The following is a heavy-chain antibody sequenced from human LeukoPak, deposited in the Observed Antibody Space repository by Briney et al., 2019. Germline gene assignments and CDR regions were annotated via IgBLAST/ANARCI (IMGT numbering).Heavy chain of an antibody. V-gene: IGHV4-59*11. J-gene: IGHJ5*02. CDR3: ASDRVDFWSGYSLSYFDP. Sequence: PSETLSLTCTVSVGSISSHYWRWIRQPPEEGLEWIGYFYYSGSTNFNPSLKSRVTISVDTSKNQFSLKLSSVTAADTAVYYCASDRVDFWSGYSLSYFDPWGQGTLVTVSS. D-gene: IGHD3-3*01. CDR2: FYYSGST. CDR1: VGSISSHY.